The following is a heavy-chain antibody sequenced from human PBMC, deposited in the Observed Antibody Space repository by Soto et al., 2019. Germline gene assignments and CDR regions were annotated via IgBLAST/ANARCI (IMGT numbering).Heavy chain of an antibody. J-gene: IGHJ6*02. V-gene: IGHV3-23*01. Sequence: PGGSLRLSCAASGFTFSSYAMSWVRQAPRKGLEWVSTMSGSGTSTYYPDSVRGRFTISRDNSKNTLYLQMNSLRPEDTALYYCAKYLNTPLPPYYYHYGMDVWGQGTTVTVSS. CDR1: GFTFSSYA. D-gene: IGHD2-21*02. CDR2: MSGSGTST. CDR3: AKYLNTPLPPYYYHYGMDV.